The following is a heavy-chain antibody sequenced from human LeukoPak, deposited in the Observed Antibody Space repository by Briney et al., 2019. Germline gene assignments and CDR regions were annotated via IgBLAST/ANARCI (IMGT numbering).Heavy chain of an antibody. CDR2: IYYTGNT. V-gene: IGHV4-59*01. J-gene: IGHJ5*02. Sequence: SETLSLTCTVSGGSISSYYWSWIRQPPGKGLEWIGYIYYTGNTNYNPSLKSRATISVDTSKNQFSLKLSSVTAADTAVYYCARGLITIVGGGNWFDPWGQGTLVTVSS. CDR1: GGSISSYY. D-gene: IGHD3-10*01. CDR3: ARGLITIVGGGNWFDP.